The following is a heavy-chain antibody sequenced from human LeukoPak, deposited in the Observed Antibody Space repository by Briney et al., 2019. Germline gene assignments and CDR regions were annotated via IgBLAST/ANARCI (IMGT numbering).Heavy chain of an antibody. V-gene: IGHV4-34*01. Sequence: PSETLSLTCAVYGGSFSGYYWSWIRQPPGKGLEWIGEINHSGSTNYNPSLKSRVTISVDTSKNQFSLKLSSVTAADTAVYYCARYCSSTSCYVSGMDVWGQGTTVTVSS. CDR2: INHSGST. CDR3: ARYCSSTSCYVSGMDV. J-gene: IGHJ6*02. D-gene: IGHD2-2*01. CDR1: GGSFSGYY.